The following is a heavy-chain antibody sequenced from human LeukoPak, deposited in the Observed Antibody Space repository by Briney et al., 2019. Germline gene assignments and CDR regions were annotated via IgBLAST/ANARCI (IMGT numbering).Heavy chain of an antibody. J-gene: IGHJ4*02. CDR2: ISYTGST. D-gene: IGHD5-18*01. CDR1: GGSISSNS. Sequence: PSETLSLTCTVSGGSISSNSWSWIRQPPGEGLEWIGYISYTGSTNYNPSLKSRVTISVDTSKNQFSLKLTSVTAADTDVYYCATVDTTMGKDCWGQGTLVTVSS. V-gene: IGHV4-59*08. CDR3: ATVDTTMGKDC.